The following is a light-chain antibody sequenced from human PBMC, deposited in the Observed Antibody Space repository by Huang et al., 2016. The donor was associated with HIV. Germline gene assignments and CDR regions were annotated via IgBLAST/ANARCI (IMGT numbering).Light chain of an antibody. CDR3: QQYYSIPYT. CDR1: QSVLYNCGSKNY. Sequence: DIVMTQSPDSLAVSLGDRTTIKGKSSQSVLYNCGSKNYLAWYQQKPGQPPKLLIYWAATRESGVPDRFSGSGSGTDFTLTISSLQAEDVAVYYCQQYYSIPYTFGQGTTLEIK. CDR2: WAA. J-gene: IGKJ2*01. V-gene: IGKV4-1*01.